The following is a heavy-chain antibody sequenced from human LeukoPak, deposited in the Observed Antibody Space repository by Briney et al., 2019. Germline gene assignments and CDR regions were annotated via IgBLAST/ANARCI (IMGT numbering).Heavy chain of an antibody. V-gene: IGHV3-11*01. Sequence: GGSLRLSCAASGFTFSDYYMHWIRQAPGKGLEWLSYISSSGSTIYYADSVKGRFTISRDNAKNSLYLQMNSLGADDTAIYYCARAAHGDCYFDYWGQGTLVTVSS. CDR3: ARAAHGDCYFDY. J-gene: IGHJ4*02. CDR2: ISSSGSTI. D-gene: IGHD4-17*01. CDR1: GFTFSDYY.